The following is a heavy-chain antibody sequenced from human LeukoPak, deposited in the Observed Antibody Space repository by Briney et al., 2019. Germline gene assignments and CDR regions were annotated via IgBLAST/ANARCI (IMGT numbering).Heavy chain of an antibody. V-gene: IGHV4-61*01. CDR3: ARVLRAASWRSYDY. J-gene: IGHJ4*02. Sequence: PSETPSLTCTVSGGSVSNSLYYWSWIRQPSGKGLEWIGYNYYNGDTNYNPSLKSRVIISIDTSSNQFSLRLNSMTAADTAVYYCARVLRAASWRSYDYWGQGSLVTVSS. D-gene: IGHD5-18*01. CDR1: GGSVSNSLYY. CDR2: NYYNGDT.